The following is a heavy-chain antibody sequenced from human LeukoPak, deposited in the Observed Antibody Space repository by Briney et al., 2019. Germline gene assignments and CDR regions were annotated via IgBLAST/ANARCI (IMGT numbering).Heavy chain of an antibody. CDR2: ISASGGST. CDR3: ARAAMVRGVDYFDS. J-gene: IGHJ4*02. Sequence: PGGSLRLSCVVSGFTFSTYAMNWVRQAPGKGLEWVSGISASGGSTYYTDSVKGRFTISRDNSKNTLYLQMNSLRAEDTAVYYCARAAMVRGVDYFDSWGQGTLVTVSS. V-gene: IGHV3-23*01. D-gene: IGHD3-10*01. CDR1: GFTFSTYA.